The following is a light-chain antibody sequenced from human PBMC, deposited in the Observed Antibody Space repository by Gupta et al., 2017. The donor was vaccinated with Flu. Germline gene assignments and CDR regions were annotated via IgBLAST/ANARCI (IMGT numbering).Light chain of an antibody. Sequence: RARQSVYSNYLAWYQQKPGQAPRLLFSVASTRATGIPDRFSGSGSGTDFTLTINRLEPEDCAVYYCQQYGDSPLTFGGGTKVEI. CDR3: QQYGDSPLT. J-gene: IGKJ4*01. V-gene: IGKV3-20*01. CDR1: QSVYSNY. CDR2: VAS.